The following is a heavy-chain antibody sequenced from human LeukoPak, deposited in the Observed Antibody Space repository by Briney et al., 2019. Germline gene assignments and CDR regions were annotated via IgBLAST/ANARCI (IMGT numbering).Heavy chain of an antibody. CDR2: INHSGST. Sequence: SETLSLTCAVYGGSFSGYYWSWIRQPPGKGLEWIGEINHSGSTNYNPSLKSRVTISVDTSKNQFSLKLSPVTAADTAVYYCARTPGIAAAGDYWGQGTLVTVSS. V-gene: IGHV4-34*01. D-gene: IGHD6-13*01. CDR1: GGSFSGYY. CDR3: ARTPGIAAAGDY. J-gene: IGHJ4*02.